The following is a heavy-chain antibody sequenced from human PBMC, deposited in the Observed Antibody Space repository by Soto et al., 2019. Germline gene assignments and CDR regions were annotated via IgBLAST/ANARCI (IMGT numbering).Heavy chain of an antibody. D-gene: IGHD2-2*01. V-gene: IGHV1-46*01. CDR1: GYTLTELS. CDR2: INPSGGST. Sequence: ASVKVSCKVSGYTLTELSMHWVRQAPGQGLEWMGIINPSGGSTSYAQKFQGRVTMTRDTSTSTVYMELSSLRSEDTAVYYCAQIGVPAVGAFDIWGQGTMVTVS. CDR3: AQIGVPAVGAFDI. J-gene: IGHJ3*02.